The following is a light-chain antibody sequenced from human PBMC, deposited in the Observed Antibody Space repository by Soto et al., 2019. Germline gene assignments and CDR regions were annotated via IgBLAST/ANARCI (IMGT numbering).Light chain of an antibody. V-gene: IGLV8-61*01. J-gene: IGLJ3*02. CDR3: ILYMGSAIWV. Sequence: QAVVTQEPSLSVSPGGTVTLTCGLSSGSVSTSYYPSWYQLTPGQTPRTLIHNTHIRSPGVPDRFSGSILGNKAALTITGAQADDESHYNCILYMGSAIWVLGGGTKLTV. CDR2: NTH. CDR1: SGSVSTSYY.